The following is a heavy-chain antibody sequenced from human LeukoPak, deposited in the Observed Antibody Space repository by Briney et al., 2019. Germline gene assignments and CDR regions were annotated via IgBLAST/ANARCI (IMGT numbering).Heavy chain of an antibody. Sequence: GGSLRLSCAASGFTFSSYWMHWVRQAPGKGLVWVSRINTDGSSTSYADSVKGRFTISRDNSKNTLYLQMNSLRAEDTAVYYCAKDSGTTGHDDPWGQGTLVTVSS. D-gene: IGHD1-7*01. CDR2: INTDGSST. J-gene: IGHJ5*02. V-gene: IGHV3-74*01. CDR1: GFTFSSYW. CDR3: AKDSGTTGHDDP.